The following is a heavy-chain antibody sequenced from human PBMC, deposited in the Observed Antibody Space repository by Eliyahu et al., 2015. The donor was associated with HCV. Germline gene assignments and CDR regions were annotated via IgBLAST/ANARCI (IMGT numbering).Heavy chain of an antibody. CDR2: MTPNTGNS. V-gene: IGHV1-8*01. Sequence: QVQLVQSGXEVKXPGASVRVXCKTSGYTFXNYXINWVRQAAGQGLEWVGWMTPNTGNSGCSEKFQGRITMTDDTSISTAYMELTSLRSEDTAVYYCVRGAKGVAAHNGYWGQGTLVTVSS. CDR1: GYTFXNYX. D-gene: IGHD6-6*01. CDR3: VRGAKGVAAHNGY. J-gene: IGHJ4*02.